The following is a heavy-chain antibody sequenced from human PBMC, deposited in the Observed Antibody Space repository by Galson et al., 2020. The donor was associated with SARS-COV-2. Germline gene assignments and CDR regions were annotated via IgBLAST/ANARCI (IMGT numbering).Heavy chain of an antibody. CDR3: ARETDDHTSSWYDH. Sequence: QLGESLKISCAASGFTFCNSAMHWVRQAPGKGLEWVAIISYDGTTKYNSDSVKGRFTISRDNSKNTLYLQMNSLRPEDSAVYYCARETDDHTSSWYDHWGQGTLVTVSS. CDR2: ISYDGTTK. CDR1: GFTFCNSA. D-gene: IGHD2-2*01. V-gene: IGHV3-30*04. J-gene: IGHJ5*02.